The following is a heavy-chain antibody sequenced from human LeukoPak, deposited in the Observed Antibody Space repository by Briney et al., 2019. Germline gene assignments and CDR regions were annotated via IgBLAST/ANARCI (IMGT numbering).Heavy chain of an antibody. CDR1: GGSFSGYY. Sequence: SETLSLTCAVYGGSFSGYYWSWIRQPPGKGLEWIGEINHSGSTNYNPSLKSRVTISVDTSKNQFSLQLNSVTPEDTAVYYCARESYLEMATVRFDPWGQGTLVTVSS. CDR3: ARESYLEMATVRFDP. J-gene: IGHJ5*02. D-gene: IGHD5-24*01. V-gene: IGHV4-34*01. CDR2: INHSGST.